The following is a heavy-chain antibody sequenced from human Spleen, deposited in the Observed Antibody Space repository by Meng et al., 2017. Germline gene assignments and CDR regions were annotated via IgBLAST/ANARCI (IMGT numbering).Heavy chain of an antibody. CDR3: ARLRGVSYAFDV. D-gene: IGHD3-10*01. CDR1: DYPLTSDG. CDR2: INIYNGIT. V-gene: IGHV1-18*04. Sequence: QGQWVESGAWLKNPGASVKVSCKVSDYPLTSDGFSWVRQAPGQGLQWMGWINIYNGITNYGRNFQGRVTLTTDTSTSTGYMELRTLTSDDTAVYYCARLRGVSYAFDVWGQGTVVTVSS. J-gene: IGHJ3*01.